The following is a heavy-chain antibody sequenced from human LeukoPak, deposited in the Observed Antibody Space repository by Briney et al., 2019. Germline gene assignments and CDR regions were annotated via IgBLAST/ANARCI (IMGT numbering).Heavy chain of an antibody. CDR2: INHSGST. CDR3: ASYGSGGSGWYGRYYFDY. Sequence: SETLSLTCAVYGGSFSGYYWSWIRQPPGKGLEWIGEINHSGSTNYNPSLKSRVTISVDMSKNQFSLKLSSVTAADTAMYYCASYGSGGSGWYGRYYFDYWGQGTLVTVSS. CDR1: GGSFSGYY. D-gene: IGHD6-19*01. J-gene: IGHJ4*02. V-gene: IGHV4-34*01.